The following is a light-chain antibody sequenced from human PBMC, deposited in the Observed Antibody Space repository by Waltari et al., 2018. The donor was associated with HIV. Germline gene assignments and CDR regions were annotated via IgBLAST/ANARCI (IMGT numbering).Light chain of an antibody. CDR3: QNYNRAPRT. Sequence: DIQMTQSPSSLSASVGDRVTITCRASQDITNYLAWYQQKPGKVPKLLIFGSGTLQSGVPSRFSGSGSGTDFTLTISSLQPEDVATYYCQNYNRAPRTFGQGTKVEIK. CDR2: GSG. V-gene: IGKV1-27*01. CDR1: QDITNY. J-gene: IGKJ1*01.